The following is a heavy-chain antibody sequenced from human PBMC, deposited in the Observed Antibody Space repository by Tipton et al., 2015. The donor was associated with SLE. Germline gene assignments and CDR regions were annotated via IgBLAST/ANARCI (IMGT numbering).Heavy chain of an antibody. CDR3: ATEISGNYCPTDY. D-gene: IGHD3-10*01. Sequence: QVQLVQSGAEVKKPGASVKVSCQAFGYTFPHYHIHWVRQAPGQGLDWMGINTPSSGAKLYAQKFQGRVTMTRETSTSTVYMELSSRRSDDTAVYYCATEISGNYCPTDYWGQGTLDTVSS. CDR2: NTPSSGAK. V-gene: IGHV1-46*01. CDR1: GYTFPHYH. J-gene: IGHJ4*02.